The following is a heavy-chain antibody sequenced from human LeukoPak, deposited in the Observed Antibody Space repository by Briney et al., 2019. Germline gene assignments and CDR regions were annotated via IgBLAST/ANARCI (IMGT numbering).Heavy chain of an antibody. CDR1: GGSISSGGYY. D-gene: IGHD3-3*01. V-gene: IGHV4-39*07. Sequence: SETLSLTCTVSGGSISSGGYYWAWIRQPPGKGLEWIGAIFYSGRTNYKSSLKSRVAISVDTSKNQFSLKLSSVTAADTAVYFCASEFQGGSYQDYFDYWGQGTLVTVSA. J-gene: IGHJ4*02. CDR3: ASEFQGGSYQDYFDY. CDR2: IFYSGRT.